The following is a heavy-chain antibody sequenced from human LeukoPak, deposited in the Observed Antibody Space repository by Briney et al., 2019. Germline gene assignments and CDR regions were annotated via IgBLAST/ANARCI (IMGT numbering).Heavy chain of an antibody. CDR2: INPSGGST. V-gene: IGHV1-46*01. D-gene: IGHD2-15*01. CDR1: GYTFTSYY. CDR3: ARVDGSPDY. J-gene: IGHJ4*02. Sequence: ASVKVSCKASGYTFTSYYMHWVRQAPGRGLEWMGIINPSGGSTSYAQKFQGRVTMTRDTSTSTAYMELTSLRSEDTAVYYCARVDGSPDYWGQGTLVTVSS.